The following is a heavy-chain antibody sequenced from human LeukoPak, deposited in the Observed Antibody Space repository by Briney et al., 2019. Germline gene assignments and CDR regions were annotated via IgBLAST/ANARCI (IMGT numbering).Heavy chain of an antibody. J-gene: IGHJ4*02. CDR1: GFTFSSYS. CDR3: ARTLRELPIDC. CDR2: IKQDASEK. V-gene: IGHV3-7*01. D-gene: IGHD1-26*01. Sequence: GGSLRLSCAASGFTFSSYSMNWVRQAPGKGLEWVANIKQDASEKYYVDSVKGRFTISRDNTKNSLYLQMNSLRAEDTAVYYCARTLRELPIDCWGQGTLVTVSS.